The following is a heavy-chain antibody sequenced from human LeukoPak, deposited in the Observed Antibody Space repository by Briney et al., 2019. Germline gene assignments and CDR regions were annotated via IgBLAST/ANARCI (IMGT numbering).Heavy chain of an antibody. CDR2: IWYDGSNK. V-gene: IGHV3-33*01. CDR1: GFTFSSYG. Sequence: GGSLRLSCAASGFTFSSYGMHWVRQAPGKGLEWVAVIWYDGSNKYYADSVKGRFTISRDNSKNTLYLQMNSLRAEDTAVYYCARGRGLQLWEGIAYWGQGTLVTVSS. J-gene: IGHJ4*02. D-gene: IGHD5-18*01. CDR3: ARGRGLQLWEGIAY.